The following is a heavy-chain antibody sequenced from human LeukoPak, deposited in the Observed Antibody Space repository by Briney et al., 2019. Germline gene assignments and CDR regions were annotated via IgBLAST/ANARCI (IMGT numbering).Heavy chain of an antibody. J-gene: IGHJ6*04. D-gene: IGHD2-2*01. CDR3: ARNAVPDRPFSGMDV. CDR1: GGTFSSYA. V-gene: IGHV1-69*01. Sequence: SVKVSCKASGGTFSSYATSWVRQAPGQGLEWMGGIIPIFGTANYAQKFPGRVTITADESTSTAYVELSSLRSEDTAVYYCARNAVPDRPFSGMDVWGKGTTVTVSS. CDR2: IIPIFGTA.